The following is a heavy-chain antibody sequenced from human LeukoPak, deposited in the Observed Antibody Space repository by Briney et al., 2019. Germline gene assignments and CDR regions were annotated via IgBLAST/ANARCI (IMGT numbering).Heavy chain of an antibody. CDR3: ARGECGGTNCYDGIFDY. Sequence: GGSLRLSCAASEFTFSSYSMNWVRQAPGKWLEWVSSISTSSSFIYYADSVTGRFTISRDNAKNLLYLQISSLRPEDTAIYYCARGECGGTNCYDGIFDYWGQGTLVTVSS. V-gene: IGHV3-21*01. CDR2: ISTSSSFI. D-gene: IGHD2-2*01. CDR1: EFTFSSYS. J-gene: IGHJ4*02.